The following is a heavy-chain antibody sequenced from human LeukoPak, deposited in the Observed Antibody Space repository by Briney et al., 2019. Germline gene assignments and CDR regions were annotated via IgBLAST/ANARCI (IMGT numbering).Heavy chain of an antibody. V-gene: IGHV3-7*01. D-gene: IGHD4-17*01. CDR1: GFTFSSYW. Sequence: GGSLRLSCAASGFTFSSYWMSWVRQAPGKGLEWVANIKQDGSEKYYVDSVKGRFTISRDNAKNSLYLQMNSLRAEDTAVYYCARDSYGDYAPLNWFDPWGQGTLVTVSS. J-gene: IGHJ5*02. CDR2: IKQDGSEK. CDR3: ARDSYGDYAPLNWFDP.